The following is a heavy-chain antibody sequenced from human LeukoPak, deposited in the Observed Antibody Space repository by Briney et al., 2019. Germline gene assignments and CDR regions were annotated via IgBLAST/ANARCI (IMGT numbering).Heavy chain of an antibody. D-gene: IGHD2-8*02. CDR2: INHSGST. J-gene: IGHJ4*02. CDR1: GGSFSGHY. V-gene: IGHV4-34*01. Sequence: SETLSLTCAVYGGSFSGHYWSWIRQPPGKGLEWIGEINHSGSTNYNPSLKSRVTISVDTSKNQFSLKVSSVTAADTAVYYCARVSSGGPRDYFDYWGQGTLVTVSS. CDR3: ARVSSGGPRDYFDY.